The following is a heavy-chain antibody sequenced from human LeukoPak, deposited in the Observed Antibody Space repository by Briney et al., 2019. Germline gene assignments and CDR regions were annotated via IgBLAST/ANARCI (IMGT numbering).Heavy chain of an antibody. CDR1: GYTFTGYH. CDR3: ASGPGYSSSGGWFDP. Sequence: ASVKVSCKASGYTFTGYHMHWVRQAPGQGLEWMGIINPSGGSTSYAQKFQGRVTMTRDTSTSTVYMELSSLRSEDTAVYYCASGPGYSSSGGWFDPWGQGTLVTVSS. D-gene: IGHD6-13*01. J-gene: IGHJ5*02. CDR2: INPSGGST. V-gene: IGHV1-46*01.